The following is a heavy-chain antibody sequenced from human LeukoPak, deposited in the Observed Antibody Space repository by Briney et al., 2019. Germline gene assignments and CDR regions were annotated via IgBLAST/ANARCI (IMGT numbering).Heavy chain of an antibody. CDR2: INPSGGST. Sequence: VASVKVSCKASGYTFTSYYMHWVRQAPGQGLEWMGIINPSGGSTSYAQKFQGRVTMTRDMSTSTVYMELSSLRSDDTAVYYCARDRVVPAAIDGTYYYYMDVWGKGTTVTISS. CDR1: GYTFTSYY. V-gene: IGHV1-46*01. D-gene: IGHD2-2*02. CDR3: ARDRVVPAAIDGTYYYYMDV. J-gene: IGHJ6*03.